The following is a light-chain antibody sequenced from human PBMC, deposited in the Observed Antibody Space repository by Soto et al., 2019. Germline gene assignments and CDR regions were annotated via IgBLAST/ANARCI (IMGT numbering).Light chain of an antibody. CDR1: QSVNRY. Sequence: SLSPRESAPHAYRGASQSVNRYLAWYQQKPGQAPRLLIYGASSRATGIPDRFSGSGSGTDFTLTISRLEPEDFAVYYCPQYGISPRTFGQGTKVDIK. CDR2: GAS. CDR3: PQYGISPRT. J-gene: IGKJ1*01. V-gene: IGKV3-20*01.